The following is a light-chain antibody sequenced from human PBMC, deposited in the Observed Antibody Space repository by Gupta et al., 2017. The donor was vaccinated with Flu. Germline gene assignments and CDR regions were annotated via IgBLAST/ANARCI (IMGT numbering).Light chain of an antibody. J-gene: IGLJ3*02. Sequence: QSVLAQPPSASGTPGQRVTISCSGTSSNIGTNTVTWYQQVPGTAPKLLIYGNNQRPSGVPDRFSGSKSGTSASLAIXGXQSKDEXDYFCAEWDDSLTGWVFGGGTKLTVL. CDR2: GNN. CDR3: AEWDDSLTGWV. V-gene: IGLV1-44*01. CDR1: SSNIGTNT.